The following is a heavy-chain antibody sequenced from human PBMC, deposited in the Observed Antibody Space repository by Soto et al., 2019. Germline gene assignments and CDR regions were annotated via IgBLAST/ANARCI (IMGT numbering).Heavy chain of an antibody. CDR2: IHYSGTS. CDR3: ARHWIAGSSIP. V-gene: IGHV4-39*01. D-gene: IGHD2-21*01. J-gene: IGHJ5*02. CDR1: GDSISSSSQY. Sequence: QVQLQESGPGLVKPSETLSLTCSVSGDSISSSSQYWGWIRQPPGKGLEWIGSIHYSGTSYYNPSLKSRVTIFVDTSKNQLSLKLSSVTAADTAVYYCARHWIAGSSIPWAQGTLVTVSS.